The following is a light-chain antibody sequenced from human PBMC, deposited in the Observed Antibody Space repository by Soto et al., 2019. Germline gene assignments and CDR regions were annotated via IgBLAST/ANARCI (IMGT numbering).Light chain of an antibody. CDR3: CSYAGVYSVL. CDR2: DVT. V-gene: IGLV2-11*01. CDR1: IRDVGGYYF. J-gene: IGLJ2*01. Sequence: QSVLTQPRSVSGSPGQSVTISCTGTIRDVGGYYFVSWYQHHPGTVPKLIIYDVTERPSGVPDRFSGSKSGNTAFLTISGLQAGDEADYYCCSYAGVYSVLFGGGTKLTVL.